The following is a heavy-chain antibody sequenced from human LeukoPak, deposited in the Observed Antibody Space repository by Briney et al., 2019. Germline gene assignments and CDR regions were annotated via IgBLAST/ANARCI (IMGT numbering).Heavy chain of an antibody. V-gene: IGHV3-48*01. CDR2: ISSSSSTI. CDR3: ARVQELPYYYYYYMDV. J-gene: IGHJ6*03. D-gene: IGHD1-26*01. CDR1: GFTFSSYE. Sequence: GGSLRLSCAASGFTFSSYEMNWVRQAPGKGLEWVSYISSSSSTIYYADSVKGRFTISRDNAKNSLYLQMNSLRAEDTAVYYCARVQELPYYYYYYMDVWGKGTTVTVSS.